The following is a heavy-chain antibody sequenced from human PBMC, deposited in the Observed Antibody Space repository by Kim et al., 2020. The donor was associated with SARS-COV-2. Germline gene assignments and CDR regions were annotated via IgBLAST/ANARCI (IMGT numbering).Heavy chain of an antibody. CDR3: ARDAGYCSGGSCYVDYYYGMDV. Sequence: GGSLRLSCAASGFTFSSYAMHWVRQAPGKGLEWVAVISYDGSNKYYADSVKGRFTISRDNSKNTLYLQMNSLRAEDTAVYYCARDAGYCSGGSCYVDYYYGMDVWGQGTTVTVSS. J-gene: IGHJ6*02. CDR2: ISYDGSNK. CDR1: GFTFSSYA. V-gene: IGHV3-30-3*01. D-gene: IGHD2-15*01.